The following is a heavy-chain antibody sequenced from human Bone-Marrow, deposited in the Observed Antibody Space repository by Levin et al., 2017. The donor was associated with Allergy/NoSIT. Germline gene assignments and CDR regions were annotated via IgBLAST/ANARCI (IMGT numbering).Heavy chain of an antibody. CDR3: AKASVTVAAFGHFDY. CDR2: ISASGQMT. J-gene: IGHJ4*02. D-gene: IGHD2-15*01. V-gene: IGHV3-23*01. Sequence: GGSLRLSCAASGFTFSAYAMTWVRQAPGKGLEWVSSISASGQMTYYTDSVKGRFTISRDNSKNSLYVEMNSLRAEDAAIYYCAKASVTVAAFGHFDYWAREPWSPSPQ. CDR1: GFTFSAYA.